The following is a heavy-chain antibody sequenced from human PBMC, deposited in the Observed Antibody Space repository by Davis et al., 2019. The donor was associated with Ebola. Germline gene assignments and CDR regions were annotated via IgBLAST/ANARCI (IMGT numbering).Heavy chain of an antibody. CDR1: GFVFSSYV. V-gene: IGHV3-23*01. CDR3: AKDTSNVWFDV. J-gene: IGHJ3*01. CDR2: LGLSADT. D-gene: IGHD2-2*01. Sequence: GESLKIPCAASGFVFSSYVMSWVRRAPGQGLEWFSTLGLSADTYYADSVTGRFTISRDNSKNTLYLQMNSLRVEDTAIYYCAKDTSNVWFDVWGQGKMVTVSS.